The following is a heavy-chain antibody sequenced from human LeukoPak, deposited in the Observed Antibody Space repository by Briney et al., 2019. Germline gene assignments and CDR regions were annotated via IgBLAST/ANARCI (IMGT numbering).Heavy chain of an antibody. CDR2: IYPGDSDT. CDR3: ARQSSLRYFDW. D-gene: IGHD3-9*01. V-gene: IGHV5-51*01. CDR1: GYRFTSYW. Sequence: GESLKISCKGSGYRFTSYWIGWVRQLPGKGLEWMGIIYPGDSDTRYSPSFQGQVTISADKSISTAYLQWSSLKASDTATYYCARQSSLRYFDWWGQGTLVTVSS. J-gene: IGHJ4*02.